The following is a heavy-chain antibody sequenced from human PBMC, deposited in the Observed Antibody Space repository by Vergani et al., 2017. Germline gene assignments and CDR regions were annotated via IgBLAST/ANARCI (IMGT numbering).Heavy chain of an antibody. D-gene: IGHD6-13*01. J-gene: IGHJ5*02. CDR3: ASPIAAAINWFDP. Sequence: QVQLQESGPGLVKPSETLSLTCTVSGGSISSSSYYWGWIRQPPGKGLEWIGSIYYSGSTYYNPSRKSRVTISVDTSKNQFSLKLSSVTAADTAVYYCASPIAAAINWFDPWGQGTLVTVSS. CDR1: GGSISSSSYY. CDR2: IYYSGST. V-gene: IGHV4-39*07.